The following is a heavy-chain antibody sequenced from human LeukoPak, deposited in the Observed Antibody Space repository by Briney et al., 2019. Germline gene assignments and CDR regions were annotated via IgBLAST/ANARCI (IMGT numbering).Heavy chain of an antibody. CDR3: ARDFEQQLVPSFDY. CDR1: GFTFSSYS. J-gene: IGHJ4*02. D-gene: IGHD6-13*01. V-gene: IGHV3-21*01. CDR2: ISSSSSYI. Sequence: GGSLRLSCAASGFTFSSYSMNWVRQAPGKGLEWVSSISSSSSYIYYADSVKGRFTISRDNAKNSLSLQMNSLRAEDTAVYYCARDFEQQLVPSFDYWGQGTLVTVSS.